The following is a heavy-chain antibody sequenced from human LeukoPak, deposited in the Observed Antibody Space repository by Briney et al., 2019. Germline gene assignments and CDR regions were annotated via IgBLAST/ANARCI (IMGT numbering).Heavy chain of an antibody. CDR3: ACRSTYYYGSGSYYWSY. CDR2: IYYSGST. CDR1: GSSISTNSYY. D-gene: IGHD3-10*01. V-gene: IGHV4-39*01. Sequence: PSETLSLTCTVSGSSISTNSYYWGWIRQPPGKGLEWIGSIYYSGSTYYNPSLKSRVTISVDTSKNQFSLKLSSVTAADTAVYYCACRSTYYYGSGSYYWSYWGQGTLVTVSS. J-gene: IGHJ4*02.